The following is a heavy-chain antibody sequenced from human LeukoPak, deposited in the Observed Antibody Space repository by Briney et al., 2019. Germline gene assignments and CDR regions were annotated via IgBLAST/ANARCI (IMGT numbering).Heavy chain of an antibody. CDR3: ARDESAYSYGFHWYFDL. D-gene: IGHD5-18*01. CDR1: GFASAFTFSTYE. Sequence: GGSLRLSCTASGFASAFTFSTYEMNWVRQAPGKGLEWLSHISGSGSTKYHADSVKGRLIVSRDNTKNSLYLQMNSLRVEDTAIYYCARDESAYSYGFHWYFDLWGRGTLVTVSS. J-gene: IGHJ2*01. V-gene: IGHV3-48*03. CDR2: ISGSGSTK.